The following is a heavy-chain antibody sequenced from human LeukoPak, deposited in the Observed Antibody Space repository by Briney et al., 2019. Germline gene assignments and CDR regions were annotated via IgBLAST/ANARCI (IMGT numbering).Heavy chain of an antibody. CDR3: ARVISGGDRDDEYYYDTSGYPKYNWFDP. V-gene: IGHV1-2*06. D-gene: IGHD3-22*01. CDR2: INPNSGGT. CDR1: GYTFTGYY. J-gene: IGHJ5*02. Sequence: ASVKVSCKASGYTFTGYYMHWVRQAPGQGLEWMGRINPNSGGTNYAQKLQGRVTMTTHTSTSTAYMELRSLRSDDTAVYYCARVISGGDRDDEYYYDTSGYPKYNWFDPWGQGTLVTVSS.